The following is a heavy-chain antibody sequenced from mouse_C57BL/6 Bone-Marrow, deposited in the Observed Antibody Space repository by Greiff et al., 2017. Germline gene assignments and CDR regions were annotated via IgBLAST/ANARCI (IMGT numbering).Heavy chain of an antibody. Sequence: EVQLQQSGAELVRPGASVKLSCTASGFNIKDDYMHWVKQRPEQGLEWIGWIDPENGDTEYASKFQGKATITADTSSNTAYLQLSSLPSEDTAVYYCTTTRAWFAYWGQGTLVTVSA. CDR2: IDPENGDT. J-gene: IGHJ3*01. V-gene: IGHV14-4*01. CDR3: TTTRAWFAY. CDR1: GFNIKDDY.